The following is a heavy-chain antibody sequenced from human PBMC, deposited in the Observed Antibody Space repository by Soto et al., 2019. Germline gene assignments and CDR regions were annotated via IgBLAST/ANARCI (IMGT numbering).Heavy chain of an antibody. J-gene: IGHJ5*02. Sequence: QVQLQQWGAGLLKPSETLSLTCAVYGGSFSGYYWSWIRQPPGKGLEWIGEINHSGSTNYNPSLKGRVTISVDTSKNPFSLKLSSVTAADTAVYYCARRRNYYDSSGYYYNWFDPWGQGTLVTVSS. CDR1: GGSFSGYY. CDR2: INHSGST. V-gene: IGHV4-34*01. CDR3: ARRRNYYDSSGYYYNWFDP. D-gene: IGHD3-22*01.